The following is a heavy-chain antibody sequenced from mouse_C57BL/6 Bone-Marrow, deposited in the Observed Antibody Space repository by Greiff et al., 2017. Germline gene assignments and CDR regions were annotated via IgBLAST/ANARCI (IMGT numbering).Heavy chain of an antibody. Sequence: QVQLKESGPELVKPGASVKISCKASGYAFSSSWMNWVKQRPGKGLEWIGRIYPGDGDTNYNGKFKGKATLTADKSSSTAYMQLSSLTSEDSAVYFCALTPWFAYWGQETLVTVSA. CDR1: GYAFSSSW. CDR3: ALTPWFAY. D-gene: IGHD1-3*01. J-gene: IGHJ3*01. V-gene: IGHV1-82*01. CDR2: IYPGDGDT.